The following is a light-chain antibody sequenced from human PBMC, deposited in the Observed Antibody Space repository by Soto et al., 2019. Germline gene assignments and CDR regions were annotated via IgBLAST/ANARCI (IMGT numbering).Light chain of an antibody. CDR1: QSVSSN. CDR3: QQYNNWPPLT. J-gene: IGKJ4*01. V-gene: IGKV3-15*01. CDR2: GAS. Sequence: EIVMTQSPATLSVSPGERATLSCRASQSVSSNLAWYQQKPGQAPRLLIYGASTRATGIPARFSGSGSGTEFTLTISSLQSEDFAVCYCQQYNNWPPLTFGGGTKVDNK.